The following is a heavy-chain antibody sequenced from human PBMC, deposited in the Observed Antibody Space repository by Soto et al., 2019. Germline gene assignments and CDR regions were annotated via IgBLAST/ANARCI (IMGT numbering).Heavy chain of an antibody. Sequence: ASVKVSCKASGYTFTGYYMHWVRQAPGQGLEWMGWINPNSGGTNYAQKFQGRVTMTRDTSISTAYMELSRLRSDDTAVYYCARDPEYCGGDCYSFYYYYYGMDVWGQGTTVTAP. CDR3: ARDPEYCGGDCYSFYYYYYGMDV. D-gene: IGHD2-21*02. CDR2: INPNSGGT. J-gene: IGHJ6*02. V-gene: IGHV1-2*02. CDR1: GYTFTGYY.